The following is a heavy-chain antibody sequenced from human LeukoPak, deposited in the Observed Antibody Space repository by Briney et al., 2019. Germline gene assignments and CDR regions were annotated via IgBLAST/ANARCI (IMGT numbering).Heavy chain of an antibody. CDR3: ARDPYDYVWGSYRYPYYFDY. CDR1: GGSLTNDD. J-gene: IGHJ4*02. V-gene: IGHV3-48*03. D-gene: IGHD3-16*02. Sequence: LSLTCAVSGGSLTNDDWWNWVRQAPGKGLEWVSYISSSGSTIYYADSVKGRFTISRDNAKNSLYLQMNSLRAEDTAVYYCARDPYDYVWGSYRYPYYFDYWGQGTLVTVSS. CDR2: ISSSGSTI.